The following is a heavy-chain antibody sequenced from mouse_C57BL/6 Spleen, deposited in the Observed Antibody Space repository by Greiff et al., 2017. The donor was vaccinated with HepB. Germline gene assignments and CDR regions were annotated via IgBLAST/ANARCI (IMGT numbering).Heavy chain of an antibody. CDR2: FYPGSGSI. V-gene: IGHV1-62-2*01. J-gene: IGHJ4*01. Sequence: VQLQESGAELVKPGASVKLSCKASGYTFTEYAIHWVKQRPGQGLEWIGWFYPGSGSINYNEKFKGKATLTADKSSSTVYMELSRLTSEDSAVYCCTRRADDDAMDDWGQGTSVTVSS. D-gene: IGHD2-12*01. CDR1: GYTFTEYA. CDR3: TRRADDDAMDD.